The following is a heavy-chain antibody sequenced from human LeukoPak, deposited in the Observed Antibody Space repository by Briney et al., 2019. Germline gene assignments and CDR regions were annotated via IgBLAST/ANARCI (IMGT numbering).Heavy chain of an antibody. CDR3: ARSGYDYWYFDL. CDR2: VYLSADNI. J-gene: IGHJ2*01. Sequence: GGSLRLSCAASGFIFSNYGMACVLQAPGKGLEWLSAVYLSADNIHYADFVEGRFTISRDNSKNTLYLQMNSLRVEDTAVYYCARSGYDYWYFDLWGRGTRVTVSS. CDR1: GFIFSNYG. D-gene: IGHD5-12*01. V-gene: IGHV3-23*01.